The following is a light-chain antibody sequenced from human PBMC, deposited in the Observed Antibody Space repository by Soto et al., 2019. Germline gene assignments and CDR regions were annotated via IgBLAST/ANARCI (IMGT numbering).Light chain of an antibody. Sequence: QSALTQPPSASGSPGQSVTISCTGTSSDVGGYKYVSWYQQHPGNAPKLMIFEINQRPSGVPDRFSGSKSGTTASLTVSGLQSEDEADYYCTSYAGINNSEVFGPGTKLTVL. CDR1: SSDVGGYKY. CDR3: TSYAGINNSEV. CDR2: EIN. V-gene: IGLV2-8*01. J-gene: IGLJ1*01.